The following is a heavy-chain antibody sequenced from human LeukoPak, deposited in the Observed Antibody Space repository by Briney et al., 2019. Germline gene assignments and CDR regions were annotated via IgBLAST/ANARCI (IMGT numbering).Heavy chain of an antibody. CDR1: GFTFSTYG. D-gene: IGHD3-10*01. CDR3: AKDISYEYNSGSNPDH. CDR2: IRRDGSKQ. J-gene: IGHJ4*02. Sequence: GGSLRLSCAASGFTFSTYGMHWVRQAPGKGLEWVAFIRRDGSKQFYTDSVKARFTISRDNSKNTMYLQMSGLRAVGTAMYYCAKDISYEYNSGSNPDHWGQGTQVTVSS. V-gene: IGHV3-30*02.